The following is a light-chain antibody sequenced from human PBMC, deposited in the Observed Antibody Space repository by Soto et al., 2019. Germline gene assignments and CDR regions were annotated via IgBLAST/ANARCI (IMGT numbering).Light chain of an antibody. CDR2: RDN. CDR1: SSNIGSNY. Sequence: QSVLTQPPSASGTPGQRVTISCSGSSSNIGSNYVYWYQQLPGTAPKLLIYRDNQRPSGVPDRFSGSKSGTSASLAISGLRSDDEAHYYCAAWDDSLSGWVFGGGTKSPS. V-gene: IGLV1-47*01. CDR3: AAWDDSLSGWV. J-gene: IGLJ3*02.